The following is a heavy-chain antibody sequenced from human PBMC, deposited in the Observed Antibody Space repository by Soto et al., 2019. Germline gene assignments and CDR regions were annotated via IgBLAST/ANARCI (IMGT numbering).Heavy chain of an antibody. V-gene: IGHV4-4*07. J-gene: IGHJ6*02. CDR2: IYTSGST. CDR1: GGSISSYY. Sequence: SETLSLTCTVSGGSISSYYWSWIRQPAGKGLEWIGRIYTSGSTNYNPSLKSRVTMSVDTSKNQFSLKLSSVTAADTAVYYCARDYWGSQLYYYYGMDVWGQGTTVTVSS. CDR3: ARDYWGSQLYYYYGMDV. D-gene: IGHD7-27*01.